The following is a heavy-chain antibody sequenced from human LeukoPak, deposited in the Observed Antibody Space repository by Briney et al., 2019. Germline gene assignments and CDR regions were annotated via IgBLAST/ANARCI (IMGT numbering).Heavy chain of an antibody. V-gene: IGHV3-30*01. CDR2: ISYDGSNK. D-gene: IGHD2-15*01. CDR1: GFTFSSYA. Sequence: GGSLRLSRAASGFTFSSYAMHWVRQAPGKGLEWVAVISYDGSNKYYADSVKGRFTISRDNSKNTLYLQMNSLRAEDTAVYYCAREGFKPGYCSGGSCQYYYYMDVWGKGTTVTVSS. J-gene: IGHJ6*03. CDR3: AREGFKPGYCSGGSCQYYYYMDV.